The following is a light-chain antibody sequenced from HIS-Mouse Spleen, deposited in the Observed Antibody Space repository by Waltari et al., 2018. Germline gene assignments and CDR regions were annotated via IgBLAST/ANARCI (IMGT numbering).Light chain of an antibody. V-gene: IGLV3-10*01. CDR3: YSTDSSGNHRV. J-gene: IGLJ2*01. CDR2: EDS. Sequence: SYELTQPPSVSVSPGQTARITCSGDALPKKYAYWYQQKSGQAPVLVIYEDSKRPSGIHGRCSGSSSGTMATLTISGAQVEDEADYCCYSTDSSGNHRVFGGGTKLTVL. CDR1: ALPKKY.